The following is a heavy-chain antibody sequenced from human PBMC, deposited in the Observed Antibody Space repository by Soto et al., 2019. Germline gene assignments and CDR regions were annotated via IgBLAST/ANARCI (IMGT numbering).Heavy chain of an antibody. V-gene: IGHV1-2*02. CDR1: GYSXSGYY. CDR3: ARGDYGTGGYPFPYFDY. J-gene: IGHJ4*02. Sequence: SXKVSYKAAGYSXSGYYSNLVRQAPGQGLEWMGWINPESGATNYAQNFQGRLTLTSDTSISTASMDLTSLTYDDTAVYYCARGDYGTGGYPFPYFDYWGQGTLGTVSS. CDR2: INPESGAT. D-gene: IGHD2-8*02.